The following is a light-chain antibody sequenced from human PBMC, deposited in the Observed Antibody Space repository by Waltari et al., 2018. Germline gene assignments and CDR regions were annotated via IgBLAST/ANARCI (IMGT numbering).Light chain of an antibody. V-gene: IGKV1-39*01. Sequence: DIQMTQSPLSLSASVGHRVTVTSRASQSVSNHLNWYQHKPGKAPELLVYSASFLETGVPSRFSAGGSGTDFNFTITAVQPEDFATYYCQETYTPPWTFGPGTRLEIK. J-gene: IGKJ1*01. CDR2: SAS. CDR1: QSVSNH. CDR3: QETYTPPWT.